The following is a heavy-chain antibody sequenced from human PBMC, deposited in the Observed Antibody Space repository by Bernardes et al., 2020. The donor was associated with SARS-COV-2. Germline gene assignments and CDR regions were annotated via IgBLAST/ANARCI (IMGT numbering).Heavy chain of an antibody. CDR1: GGPISSSSYY. Sequence: SETLSLTCTVSGGPISSSSYYWGWIRQPPGKGLEWLGSIYYSGSTYYNPSLKSRVTISVDTSKNQFSLKLSSVTAADTAVYYCARLNGYTNYYYYGMDVWGQGTTVTVSS. CDR2: IYYSGST. V-gene: IGHV4-39*01. CDR3: ARLNGYTNYYYYGMDV. D-gene: IGHD6-13*01. J-gene: IGHJ6*02.